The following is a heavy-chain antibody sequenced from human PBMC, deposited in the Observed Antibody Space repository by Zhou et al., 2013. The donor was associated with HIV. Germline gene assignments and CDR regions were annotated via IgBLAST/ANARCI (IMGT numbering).Heavy chain of an antibody. CDR3: ASGYYDFWSGSKSPSAEYFQH. Sequence: QVQLVQSGAEVKKPGSSVKVSCKASGGTFSSYAISWVRQAPGQGLEWMGGIIPIFGTANYAQKFQGRVTITTDESTSTAYMELSSLRSEDTAVYYCASGYYDFWSGSKSPSAEYFQHWGQGTLVTVSS. D-gene: IGHD3-3*01. CDR2: IIPIFGTA. CDR1: GGTFSSYA. V-gene: IGHV1-69*05. J-gene: IGHJ1*01.